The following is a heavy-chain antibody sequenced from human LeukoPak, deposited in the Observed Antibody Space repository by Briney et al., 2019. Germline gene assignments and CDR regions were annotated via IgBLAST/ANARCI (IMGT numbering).Heavy chain of an antibody. D-gene: IGHD2-8*01. CDR2: IRQDGSEK. J-gene: IGHJ4*02. Sequence: PGGSLRLSCAASGFSFSTYWMSWVRQAPGKGPEWVATIRQDGSEKLYVGSVKGRFTISRDNAQSSLDLQMNSLRAEDTAVYYCARGCDHASRPYYLDSWGQGTLVTVSS. V-gene: IGHV3-7*01. CDR1: GFSFSTYW. CDR3: ARGCDHASRPYYLDS.